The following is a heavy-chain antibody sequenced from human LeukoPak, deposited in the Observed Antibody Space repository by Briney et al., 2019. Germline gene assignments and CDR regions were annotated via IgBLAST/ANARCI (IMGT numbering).Heavy chain of an antibody. CDR1: GYSFTTYW. CDR2: IYPGDSDT. D-gene: IGHD5-24*01. V-gene: IGHV5-51*01. CDR3: ARSEMVTVLSQDY. Sequence: GESLKISCKGSGYSFTTYWIGWVRQMPGKGLEWMGIIYPGDSDTRYSPSFQGQVAISADKSISTAYLQWSSLKASDTAMYYCARSEMVTVLSQDYWGQGTLVTVSS. J-gene: IGHJ4*02.